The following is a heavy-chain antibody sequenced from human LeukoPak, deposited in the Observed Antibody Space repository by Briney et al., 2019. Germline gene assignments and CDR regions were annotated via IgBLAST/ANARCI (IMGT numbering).Heavy chain of an antibody. CDR1: GFTFSSYA. J-gene: IGHJ4*02. CDR3: AKAPSGYYYTFDY. Sequence: SGGSLRLSCAASGFTFSSYAISWVRQAPGKGLEWVSAISGSGGSTYYADSVKGRFTISRDNSKNTLYLQMNSLRAEDTAVYYCAKAPSGYYYTFDYWGQGTLVTVSS. D-gene: IGHD3-22*01. CDR2: ISGSGGST. V-gene: IGHV3-23*01.